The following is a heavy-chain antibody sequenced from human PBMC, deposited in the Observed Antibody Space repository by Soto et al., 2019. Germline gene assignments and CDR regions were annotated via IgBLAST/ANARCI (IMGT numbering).Heavy chain of an antibody. CDR3: AACSGPSCHRGREWFDP. J-gene: IGHJ5*02. V-gene: IGHV1-18*04. CDR2: ISTYNGNT. CDR1: GYTFSSHG. Sequence: QFQLLQSAAEVRKPGASVKVSCTASGYTFSSHGITWVRQAPGQGLEWMGRISTYNGNTNYAQKVQGRVTMTIDKSTSTAYMELRSLTSDDTAMYYCAACSGPSCHRGREWFDPWGQGTLVTVSA. D-gene: IGHD2-2*01.